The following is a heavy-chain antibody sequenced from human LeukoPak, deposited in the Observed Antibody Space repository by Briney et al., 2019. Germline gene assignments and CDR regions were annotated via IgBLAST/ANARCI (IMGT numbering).Heavy chain of an antibody. V-gene: IGHV3-11*01. CDR3: AKGGIRYGYWFDH. D-gene: IGHD3-10*01. CDR2: ISSTGNSI. CDR1: GFSFSDYY. Sequence: GGSLRLSCAATGFSFSDYYMSWIRQAPGKELEWVAYISSTGNSIFYADSVKGRFTISRDHAKNSLSLQLNSLIAEDTAVYYCAKGGIRYGYWFDHWGQGTLVTVSS. J-gene: IGHJ5*02.